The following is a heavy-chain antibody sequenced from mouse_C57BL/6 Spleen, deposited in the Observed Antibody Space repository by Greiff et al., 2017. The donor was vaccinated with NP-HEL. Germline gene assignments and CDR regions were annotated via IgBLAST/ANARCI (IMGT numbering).Heavy chain of an antibody. CDR2: IDPENGDT. CDR1: GFNIKDDY. Sequence: EVKLQQSGAELVRPGASVKLSCTASGFNIKDDYMHWVKQRPEQGLEWIGWIDPENGDTEYASKFQGKATITADTSSNTAYLQLSSLTSEDTAVYYCTTKLRRGFAYWGQGTLVTVSA. CDR3: TTKLRRGFAY. J-gene: IGHJ3*01. V-gene: IGHV14-4*01. D-gene: IGHD2-4*01.